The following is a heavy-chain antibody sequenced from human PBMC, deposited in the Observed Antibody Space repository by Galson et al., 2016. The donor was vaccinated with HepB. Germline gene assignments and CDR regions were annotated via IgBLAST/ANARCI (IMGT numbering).Heavy chain of an antibody. CDR1: GYSFTSYW. CDR2: IYPGDSDT. Sequence: QSGAEVKKPGESLKISCKGSGYSFTSYWIGWVRQMPGKGLEWMGIIYPGDSDTRYSPSFQGQVTISADKSISTAYLQWSSLKASDTAMYYCAVHGAYCGGDSLYWYFDLWGRATLVTVPS. V-gene: IGHV5-51*01. D-gene: IGHD2-21*02. CDR3: AVHGAYCGGDSLYWYFDL. J-gene: IGHJ2*01.